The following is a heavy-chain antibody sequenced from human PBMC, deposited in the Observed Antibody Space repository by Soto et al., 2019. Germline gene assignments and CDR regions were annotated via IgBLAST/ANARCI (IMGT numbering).Heavy chain of an antibody. D-gene: IGHD3-10*01. CDR1: GYTFTSYA. Sequence: GATLKVCGKASGYTFTSYAMHLVRQAPGEWLEWMGWINACNGNTKYSQKFQGRVTITRDTSASTAYMELSSLRSEDTAVYYCARDRKRVLLWFGGLDPWGQGTLVTVSS. V-gene: IGHV1-3*01. J-gene: IGHJ5*02. CDR3: ARDRKRVLLWFGGLDP. CDR2: INACNGNT.